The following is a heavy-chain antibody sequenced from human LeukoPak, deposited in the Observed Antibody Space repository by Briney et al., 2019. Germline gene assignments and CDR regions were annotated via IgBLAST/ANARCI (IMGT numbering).Heavy chain of an antibody. J-gene: IGHJ5*02. CDR1: GYTFTNYD. V-gene: IGHV1-8*01. CDR3: AKGSVRTGFDP. CDR2: MNPNSGNT. Sequence: GASVKVSCKTSGYTFTNYDINWVPQATGHGLEWMGGMNPNSGNTGYAQKFQGRVTMTRHTSISTAYMELNSLTSEDTAVYYCAKGSVRTGFDPWGQGTLVTVSS.